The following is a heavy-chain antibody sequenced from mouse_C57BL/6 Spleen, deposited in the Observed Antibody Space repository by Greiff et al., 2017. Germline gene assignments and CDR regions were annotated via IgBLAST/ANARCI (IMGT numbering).Heavy chain of an antibody. V-gene: IGHV1-54*01. J-gene: IGHJ4*01. CDR3: ARNRRAEARDY. CDR1: GYAFTNYL. Sequence: VQLQQSGAELVRPGTSVKVSCKASGYAFTNYLIEWVKQRPGQGLEWIGVINPGSGGTNYNEKFKGKATLTADKSSSTAYMQLSSLTSEDSAVYVCARNRRAEARDYWGQGTTVTVSS. CDR2: INPGSGGT.